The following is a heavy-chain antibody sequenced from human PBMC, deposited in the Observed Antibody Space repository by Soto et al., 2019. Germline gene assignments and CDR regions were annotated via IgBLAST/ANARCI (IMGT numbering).Heavy chain of an antibody. CDR1: GGSISSYY. D-gene: IGHD2-8*02. Sequence: SETLSLTCTVSGGSISSYYWSWIRQPPGKGLERIGYIYYSGITDYNPSLKSRVTITVDTSKSQFSLKLSSVTAADTAVYYCARGGGVYYFDYWGQGTLVTVSS. CDR3: ARGGGVYYFDY. J-gene: IGHJ4*02. CDR2: IYYSGIT. V-gene: IGHV4-59*01.